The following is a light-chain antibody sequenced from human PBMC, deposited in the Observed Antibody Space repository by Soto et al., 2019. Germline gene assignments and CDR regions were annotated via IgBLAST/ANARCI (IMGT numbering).Light chain of an antibody. CDR1: QSVSSD. CDR2: VAS. V-gene: IGKV3-15*01. J-gene: IGKJ5*01. CDR3: QQYNIWPIT. Sequence: EIVMTQSPATLSVSPGERATLSCRASQSVSSDLAWYQQRPGQAPRLLVYVASTRATGIPVRFSGSGSGTEFTLTISSLQSEDFAVYYCQQYNIWPITFGQGTRLE.